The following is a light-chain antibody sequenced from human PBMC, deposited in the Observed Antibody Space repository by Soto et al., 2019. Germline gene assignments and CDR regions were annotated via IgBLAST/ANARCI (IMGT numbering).Light chain of an antibody. V-gene: IGKV3-20*01. J-gene: IGKJ1*01. CDR1: QGVASNY. CDR3: QQYGSSPWT. Sequence: EMVLMKSPGTLCLAPGERASPSRRASQGVASNYLAWYQQKPGRAPRLLIYTASSRATGVPDRFSGSGSGTDFTLTISRLEPEDFAVYYCQQYGSSPWTFGQGTKVDI. CDR2: TAS.